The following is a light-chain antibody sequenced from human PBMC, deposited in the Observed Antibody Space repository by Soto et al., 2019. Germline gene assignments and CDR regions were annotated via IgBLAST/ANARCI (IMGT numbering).Light chain of an antibody. J-gene: IGKJ1*01. V-gene: IGKV3-15*01. Sequence: EIVMTQSPATLSVSPGGRVTLSCRASQNIGSNLAWYQQKFGQAPRLLIYGASTRVTGIPARISGSGSGTEFTLTITSLQCEDFGVYHCQQYHNWWTFGQGTKVDFK. CDR3: QQYHNWWT. CDR1: QNIGSN. CDR2: GAS.